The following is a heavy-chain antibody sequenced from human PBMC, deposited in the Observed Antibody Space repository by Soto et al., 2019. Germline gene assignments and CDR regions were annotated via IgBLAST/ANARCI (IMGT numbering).Heavy chain of an antibody. D-gene: IGHD3-16*01. V-gene: IGHV1-18*01. CDR1: GYIFTNYG. CDR3: VRGDGGYFDQ. CDR2: ISAYNGHT. Sequence: QVQLVQSGVEVKKPGASVKVSCKALGYIFTNYGLSWVRQAPGEGPEWLGWISAYNGHTKYAPKVQDRVTLTTDTSATPGYWELRSLRSADAAVYYCVRGDGGYFDQWGQGTLVLVSS. J-gene: IGHJ4*02.